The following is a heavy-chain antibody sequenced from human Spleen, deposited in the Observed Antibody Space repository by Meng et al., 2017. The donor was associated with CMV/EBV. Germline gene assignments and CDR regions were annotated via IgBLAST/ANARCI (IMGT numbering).Heavy chain of an antibody. V-gene: IGHV1-18*01. CDR2: ISVYTGNT. Sequence: SGYTFTSYGLSWVRQAPGQGLEWMGWISVYTGNTNFAQKLQGRVTMTTDTSTSTAYMELRNLTSDDTAVYYCARATMVRGASYYFDSWGQGTLVTVYS. D-gene: IGHD3-10*01. CDR1: GYTFTSYG. CDR3: ARATMVRGASYYFDS. J-gene: IGHJ4*01.